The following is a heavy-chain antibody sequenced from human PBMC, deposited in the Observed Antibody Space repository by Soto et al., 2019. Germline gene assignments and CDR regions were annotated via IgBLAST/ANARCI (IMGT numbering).Heavy chain of an antibody. CDR2: VYYSAGS. Sequence: SETLSLTCTVSNDSIASGVNHWDWIRQSPGGRLEWIGGVYYSAGSFYNPSLRSRVSISLNLSANQISLRLTSVTAADAGVYFCARRRDTHQFGVLAVWGRGTXV. J-gene: IGHJ1*01. V-gene: IGHV4-39*01. D-gene: IGHD3-16*01. CDR3: ARRRDTHQFGVLAV. CDR1: NDSIASGVNH.